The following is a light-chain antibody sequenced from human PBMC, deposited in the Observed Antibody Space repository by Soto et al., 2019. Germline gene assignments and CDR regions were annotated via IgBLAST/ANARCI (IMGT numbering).Light chain of an antibody. CDR3: QQYNNWPT. J-gene: IGKJ1*01. Sequence: EIVMTQSPATLSVSPGERATLSCRASQSVSSNLAWYQQKPGQAPRLLINGASTRATGIPARFSGSGSGTEFPLTISSLQSEDFAVYYCQQYNNWPTFGQGTKVEIK. V-gene: IGKV3-15*01. CDR2: GAS. CDR1: QSVSSN.